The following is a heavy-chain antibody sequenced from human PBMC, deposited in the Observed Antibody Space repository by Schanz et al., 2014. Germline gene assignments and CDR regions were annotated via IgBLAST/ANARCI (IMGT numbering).Heavy chain of an antibody. CDR3: ARFPHYYGMDV. V-gene: IGHV1-18*01. CDR2: ITTHNGNA. J-gene: IGHJ6*02. CDR1: GYIFTTYG. Sequence: HVHLVQSGTEVQKPGASVKVSCKTSGYIFTTYGISWVRQAPGQGLEYMGWITTHNGNAKYAQQFRGRVTLTTDTSTNTAYMELGSLRSDDTAIYYCARFPHYYGMDVWGQGTTVTVSS.